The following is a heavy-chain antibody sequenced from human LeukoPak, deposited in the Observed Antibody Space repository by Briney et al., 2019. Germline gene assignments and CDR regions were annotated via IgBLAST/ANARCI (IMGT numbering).Heavy chain of an antibody. V-gene: IGHV3-20*04. CDR2: INWNGGST. Sequence: ETLSLTCAVYGGSFSGYYWSWVRQAPGKGLEWVSGINWNGGSTGYADSVKGRFTISRDNAKNSLYLQMNSLRAEDTALYYCARSDTAMALGNWGQGTLVTVSS. CDR1: GGSFSGYY. J-gene: IGHJ4*02. D-gene: IGHD5-18*01. CDR3: ARSDTAMALGN.